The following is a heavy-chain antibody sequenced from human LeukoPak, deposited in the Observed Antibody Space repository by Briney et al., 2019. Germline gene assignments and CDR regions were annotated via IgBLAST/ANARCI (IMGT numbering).Heavy chain of an antibody. J-gene: IGHJ3*02. D-gene: IGHD3-22*01. Sequence: GGSLRLSCAASGFTFSSKYMTWVRQAPGKGPEWVSGILASGGSTYYADSVKGRFTISRDNSKNALYLQMNSLRAEDTAVYYCAKNYHDSSGYFSWAFDIWGQGTMATLSS. CDR1: GFTFSSKY. CDR3: AKNYHDSSGYFSWAFDI. CDR2: ILASGGST. V-gene: IGHV3-23*01.